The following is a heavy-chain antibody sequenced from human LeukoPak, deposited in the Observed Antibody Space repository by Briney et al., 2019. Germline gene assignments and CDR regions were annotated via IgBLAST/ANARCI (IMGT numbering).Heavy chain of an antibody. D-gene: IGHD6-19*01. V-gene: IGHV1-18*01. CDR2: ISAYNGNT. CDR1: GYTFTSYG. J-gene: IGHJ4*02. Sequence: ASVKVSCTASGYTFTSYGISWVRQAPGQGLEWMGWISAYNGNTNYAQKLQGRVTMTTDTSTSTAYMELRSLRSDDTAVYYCAIVKYSSGWYKYWGQGTLVTVSS. CDR3: AIVKYSSGWYKY.